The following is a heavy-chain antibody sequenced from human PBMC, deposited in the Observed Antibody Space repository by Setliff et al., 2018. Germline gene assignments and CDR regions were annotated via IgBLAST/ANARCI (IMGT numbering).Heavy chain of an antibody. V-gene: IGHV4-39*07. CDR2: IYYSGST. CDR1: GGSISSSSYY. J-gene: IGHJ4*02. CDR3: ARESRYYYDNLGTLDY. D-gene: IGHD3-22*01. Sequence: SETLSLTCTVSGGSISSSSYYWGWIRQPPGKGLEWIGNIYYSGSTYYNPSLKSRVTISVDTSKNQFSLKLSSVTAADTAVYYCARESRYYYDNLGTLDYWGQGTLVTVSS.